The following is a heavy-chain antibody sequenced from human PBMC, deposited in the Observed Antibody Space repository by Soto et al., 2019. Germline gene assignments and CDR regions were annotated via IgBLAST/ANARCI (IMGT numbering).Heavy chain of an antibody. D-gene: IGHD3-3*01. CDR1: GFTFSSYG. J-gene: IGHJ4*02. Sequence: QVQLVESGGGVVQPGRSLRLSCAASGFTFSSYGMHWVRQAPGKGLEWVAVISYDGSNKYYADSVKGRFTISRDNSKNTLYLQMNSLRAEDTAVYYCSKSGRSGYYFVYWGQGTLVTVSS. V-gene: IGHV3-30*18. CDR3: SKSGRSGYYFVY. CDR2: ISYDGSNK.